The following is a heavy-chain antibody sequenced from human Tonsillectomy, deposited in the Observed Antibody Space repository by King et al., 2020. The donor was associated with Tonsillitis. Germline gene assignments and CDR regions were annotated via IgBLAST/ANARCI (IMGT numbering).Heavy chain of an antibody. D-gene: IGHD2-15*01. CDR1: GFIFSSND. J-gene: IGHJ4*02. CDR2: IRYDGSNK. Sequence: VQLVESGGGVVQPGGSLRLSCAASGFIFSSNDMHWVRQAPGKGLEWVAFIRYDGSNKYYADSVKGRFTISRDNSKNTLYLQMSSLRAEDTAVYYCAKTAGSGLIHWGQGTLVTVSS. CDR3: AKTAGSGLIH. V-gene: IGHV3-30*02.